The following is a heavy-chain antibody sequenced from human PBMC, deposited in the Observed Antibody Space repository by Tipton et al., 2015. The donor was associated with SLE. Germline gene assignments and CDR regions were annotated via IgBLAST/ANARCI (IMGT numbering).Heavy chain of an antibody. J-gene: IGHJ4*02. Sequence: TLSLTCAVYGGSFSGYYWSWIRQPPGKGLEWIGYIYYSGSTNYNPSLKSRVTISVDTSKNQFSLKLSSVTAADTAVYYCARDRPYYGDYPWYFDYWGQGTLVTVSS. V-gene: IGHV4-59*01. CDR3: ARDRPYYGDYPWYFDY. D-gene: IGHD4-17*01. CDR1: GGSFSGYY. CDR2: IYYSGST.